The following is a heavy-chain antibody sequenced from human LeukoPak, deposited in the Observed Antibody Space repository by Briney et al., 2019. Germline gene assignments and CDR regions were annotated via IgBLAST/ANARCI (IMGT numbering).Heavy chain of an antibody. D-gene: IGHD5-12*01. Sequence: PGGSLRLSCAATVFTFSSYGMHCARQAPDKGLEGVAFIRYDGSNKYYADSVKGRFTISRDNSKNTLYLQMNSLRAEDTAVYYCANGDSGYETFDYWGQGTLVTVSS. J-gene: IGHJ4*02. V-gene: IGHV3-30*02. CDR3: ANGDSGYETFDY. CDR1: VFTFSSYG. CDR2: IRYDGSNK.